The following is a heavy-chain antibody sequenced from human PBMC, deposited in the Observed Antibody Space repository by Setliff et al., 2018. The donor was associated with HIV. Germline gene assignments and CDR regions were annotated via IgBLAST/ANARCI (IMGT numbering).Heavy chain of an antibody. D-gene: IGHD1-1*01. CDR2: INPNSGGT. V-gene: IGHV1-2*06. CDR1: GYMFSGFH. J-gene: IGHJ4*02. Sequence: GASVKVSCKASGYMFSGFHMHWVRQAAGQGLEWMGRINPNSGGTNYAQKFQGRVTMTRDTSISTVYMELSGLTSDDTAVYFCARQLSNSLDHWGQGTPVTVSS. CDR3: ARQLSNSLDH.